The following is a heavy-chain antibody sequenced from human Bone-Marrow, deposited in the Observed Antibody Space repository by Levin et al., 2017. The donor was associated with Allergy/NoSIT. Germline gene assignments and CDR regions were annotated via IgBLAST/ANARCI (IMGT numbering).Heavy chain of an antibody. CDR1: GFTFSHFG. Sequence: LTCAASGFTFSHFGMHWVRQAPGKGLEWVALISYDGTKKYYVDSVKGRFTISRDNSKNTLHLQMDSLRADDTAVYYCAKVSVVVPSVDYTYGLDVWGQGTTVTVSS. D-gene: IGHD2-2*01. V-gene: IGHV3-30*18. CDR2: ISYDGTKK. J-gene: IGHJ6*02. CDR3: AKVSVVVPSVDYTYGLDV.